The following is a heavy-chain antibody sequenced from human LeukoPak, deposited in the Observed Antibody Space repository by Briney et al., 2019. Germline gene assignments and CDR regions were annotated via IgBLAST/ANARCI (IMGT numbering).Heavy chain of an antibody. D-gene: IGHD3-22*01. CDR3: ARDWDYYDSSGYYDYFDY. Sequence: GGSLRLSCAASGFTFNTYTMNWVRQAPGKGLEWVSYISGSSGIIVYADSVRGRFTISRDNAKNSLYLQMNSLRAEDTAVYYCARDWDYYDSSGYYDYFDYWGQGTLVTVSS. CDR2: ISGSSGII. V-gene: IGHV3-48*01. J-gene: IGHJ4*02. CDR1: GFTFNTYT.